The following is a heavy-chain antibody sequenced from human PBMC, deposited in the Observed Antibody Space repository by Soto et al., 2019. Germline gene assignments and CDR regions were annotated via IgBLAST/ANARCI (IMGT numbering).Heavy chain of an antibody. J-gene: IGHJ5*02. V-gene: IGHV3-33*01. CDR2: IWYDGTST. CDR3: ARNGGSSGSSRWFDI. D-gene: IGHD2-8*01. CDR1: GFTLSNYG. Sequence: QVQLVESGGGVVQPGRSLTLSCVASGFTLSNYGMHWVRQAPGKGLEWVAVIWYDGTSTYSADSGKGRFSISRDNSKNTLSLQMSSLRAEDTAVYYCARNGGSSGSSRWFDIWGQGTLVTVSS.